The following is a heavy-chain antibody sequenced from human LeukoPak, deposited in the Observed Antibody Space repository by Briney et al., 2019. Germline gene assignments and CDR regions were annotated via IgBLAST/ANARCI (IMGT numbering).Heavy chain of an antibody. Sequence: GVSLRLSCVASGFTFSSIWMSWVRQAPGKGLEWLANIKHDGSETNYVDSVKGRFTISRDNAKNSLHLQMNSLRAEDTAVYYCAKNGGPHGLDVWGQGTTVTVSS. D-gene: IGHD3-10*01. J-gene: IGHJ6*02. V-gene: IGHV3-7*02. CDR2: IKHDGSET. CDR3: AKNGGPHGLDV. CDR1: GFTFSSIW.